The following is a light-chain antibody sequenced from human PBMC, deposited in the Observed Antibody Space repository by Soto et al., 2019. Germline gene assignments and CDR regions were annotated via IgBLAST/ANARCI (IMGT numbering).Light chain of an antibody. CDR2: KAS. V-gene: IGKV1-5*03. CDR3: QQYNSYTYT. J-gene: IGKJ2*01. CDR1: QSISSW. Sequence: DIQMTQSPSTLSASVGDRVTITCRASQSISSWLAWYQQKPGKAPKLLIYKASSLESGVPSRFSGSGSGTEFTLTISSLQPDDFATDYCQQYNSYTYTFGQWTKLEIK.